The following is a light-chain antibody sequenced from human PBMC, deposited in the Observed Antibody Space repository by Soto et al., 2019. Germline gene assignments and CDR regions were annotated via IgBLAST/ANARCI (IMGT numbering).Light chain of an antibody. J-gene: IGKJ2*01. CDR2: GAS. V-gene: IGKV3D-15*01. Sequence: EILMTQSPGTLSVSPGERVTLSCRASQGVSSNFAWYQQKPGQPPRLLIYGASTMATDIPARFSGIGSGTEFTLTLSRLQSEDFEIYYCQQYNDWPYTFGQGTKVDIK. CDR1: QGVSSN. CDR3: QQYNDWPYT.